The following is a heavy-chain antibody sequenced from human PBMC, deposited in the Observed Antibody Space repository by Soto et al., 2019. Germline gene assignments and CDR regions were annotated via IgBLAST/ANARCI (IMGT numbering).Heavy chain of an antibody. V-gene: IGHV3-30*18. J-gene: IGHJ4*02. D-gene: IGHD6-19*01. CDR2: ISYDGSNK. CDR1: GFTFRNYG. CDR3: AKDAGGAGWYYFDY. Sequence: QVQLVESGGGVVQPGRSLRDSCAASGFTFRNYGMHWVRQAPGKGLEWVAVISYDGSNKYYADSVKGRFTISRDNSKNTLYLQMNSLRAEDTAVYYCAKDAGGAGWYYFDYWGQGTLVTVSS.